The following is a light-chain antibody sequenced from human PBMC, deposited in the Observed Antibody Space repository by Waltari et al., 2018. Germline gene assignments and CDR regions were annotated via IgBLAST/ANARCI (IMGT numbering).Light chain of an antibody. CDR3: HQVNSYPLT. CDR1: QGISSY. J-gene: IGKJ4*01. CDR2: AAS. Sequence: IPLTQSPSFLSASVGDRVTITCRASQGISSYLTWFQQKPGKAPKLLIYAASTLQSGVPSRFSGSGSGTEFTLTISSLQPEDFATYYCHQVNSYPLTFGGGTKVEIK. V-gene: IGKV1-9*01.